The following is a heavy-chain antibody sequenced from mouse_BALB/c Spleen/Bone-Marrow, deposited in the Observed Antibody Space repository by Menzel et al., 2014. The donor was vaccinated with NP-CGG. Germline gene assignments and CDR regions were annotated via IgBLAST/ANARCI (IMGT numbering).Heavy chain of an antibody. CDR2: ISDGGSYT. V-gene: IGHV5-4*02. D-gene: IGHD1-2*01. CDR1: GFTFXDYY. Sequence: VQLKESGGGLVKPGGSLKLSCAASGFTFXDYYMYWVRQTPEKRLEWVATISDGGSYTYYPDSVKGRFTISRDNAKNNLYLQMSSLKSEDTAMYYCARVLRPHYYAMDYWGQGTSVTVSS. CDR3: ARVLRPHYYAMDY. J-gene: IGHJ4*01.